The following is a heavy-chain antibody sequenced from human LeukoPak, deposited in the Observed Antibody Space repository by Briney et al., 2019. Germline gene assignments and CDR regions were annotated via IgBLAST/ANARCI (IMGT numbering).Heavy chain of an antibody. D-gene: IGHD2-15*01. CDR2: ISGSDDST. Sequence: PGGSLRLSCAASGFIFSNYAMSWVRQAPGKGLEWVSTISGSDDSTHYADSVRGRFTISRDNSKNTLYLQMNSLRAEDTAVYYCAKSRSGGGSCYNYWGQGTLVTVSS. V-gene: IGHV3-23*01. CDR3: AKSRSGGGSCYNY. J-gene: IGHJ4*02. CDR1: GFIFSNYA.